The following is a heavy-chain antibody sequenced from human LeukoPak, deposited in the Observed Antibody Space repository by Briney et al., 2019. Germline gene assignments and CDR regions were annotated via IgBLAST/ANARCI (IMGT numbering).Heavy chain of an antibody. J-gene: IGHJ4*02. CDR2: ISGSGGST. CDR3: AKDGSGSFLYYFDY. CDR1: GFTFSSYA. Sequence: GGSLRLSCAASGFTFSSYAMSWVRQAPGKGLEWVSAISGSGGSTYYADSVKGRFTISRDNSKNTLYLQMNSLRAEDTAVYYCAKDGSGSFLYYFDYWAREPWSPSPQ. D-gene: IGHD3-10*01. V-gene: IGHV3-23*01.